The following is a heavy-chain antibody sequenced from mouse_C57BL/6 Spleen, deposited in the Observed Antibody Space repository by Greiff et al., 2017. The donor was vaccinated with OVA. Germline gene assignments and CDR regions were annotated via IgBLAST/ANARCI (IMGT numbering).Heavy chain of an antibody. CDR2: IDPSDSYT. CDR1: GYTFTSYW. D-gene: IGHD2-1*01. Sequence: QVQLQQPGAELVKPGASVKLSRKASGYTFTSYWMQWVKQRPGQGLEWIGEIDPSDSYTNYNQKFKGKATLTVDTSSSTAYMQLSSLTSEDSAVYYCARREYGNYVAYWGQGTLVTVSA. J-gene: IGHJ3*01. CDR3: ARREYGNYVAY. V-gene: IGHV1-50*01.